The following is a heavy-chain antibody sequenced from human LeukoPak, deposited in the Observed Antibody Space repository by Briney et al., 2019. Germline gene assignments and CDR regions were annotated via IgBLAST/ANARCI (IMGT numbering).Heavy chain of an antibody. CDR3: ARVPDPEYGLGWFDP. J-gene: IGHJ5*02. V-gene: IGHV1-18*01. Sequence: GASVKVSCKASGYTFTSYGISWVRQAPGQGLEWMGWISAYNGNTNYAQKLQGRVTMTTDTSTSTVYMELSSLRSEDTAVYYCARVPDPEYGLGWFDPWGQGTLVTVSS. CDR2: ISAYNGNT. D-gene: IGHD2/OR15-2a*01. CDR1: GYTFTSYG.